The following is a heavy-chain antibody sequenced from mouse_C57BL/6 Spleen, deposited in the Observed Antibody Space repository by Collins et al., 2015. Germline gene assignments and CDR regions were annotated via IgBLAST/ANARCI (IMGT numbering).Heavy chain of an antibody. J-gene: IGHJ2*01. D-gene: IGHD4-1*01. V-gene: IGHV1-55*01. CDR2: IHPGSGNT. CDR1: GNTFTSYW. Sequence: QVQLQQPGAELVKPGASVKMSCKASGNTFTSYWITWVKQRPGHGLEWIGDIHPGSGNTHCSERFKSKATLTVDTSSSTAYMQFSSLTSEDSAVYYCARKRLTGTNYFDYWGQGTTLTVSS. CDR3: ARKRLTGTNYFDY.